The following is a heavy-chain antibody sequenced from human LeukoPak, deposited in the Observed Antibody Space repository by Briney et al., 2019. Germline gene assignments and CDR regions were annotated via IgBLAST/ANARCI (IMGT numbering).Heavy chain of an antibody. V-gene: IGHV1-46*01. CDR3: ARDQEGFDY. Sequence: ASVQVSCKASGYTFTNNYLHWVRQAPGQGLEWMGMIYPRDGSTSYAQNFQGRVTVTRDTSTTTVHMELRGLRSEDTAVYYCARDQEGFDYWGQGTVVTVSS. CDR2: IYPRDGST. J-gene: IGHJ4*02. CDR1: GYTFTNNY.